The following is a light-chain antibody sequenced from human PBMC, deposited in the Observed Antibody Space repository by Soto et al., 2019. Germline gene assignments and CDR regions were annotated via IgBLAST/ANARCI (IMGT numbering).Light chain of an antibody. CDR1: SSNIGRSY. CDR2: RNN. J-gene: IGLJ2*01. CDR3: AAWYDSLSGVV. Sequence: QSVLTQPPSASGTPGQRVTISCSGSSSNIGRSYVFWYKQLPGTAPRLLIYRNNQRPSGVPDRFAGSKSCTGASLAISGLRSDDEAVYYCAAWYDSLSGVVFGGGTKVTVL. V-gene: IGLV1-47*01.